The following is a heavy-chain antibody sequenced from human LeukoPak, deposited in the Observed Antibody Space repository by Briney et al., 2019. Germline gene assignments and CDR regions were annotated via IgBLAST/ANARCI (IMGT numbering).Heavy chain of an antibody. CDR3: ARYKKDYNDSSGYYYFAFDI. D-gene: IGHD3-22*01. V-gene: IGHV4-59*01. J-gene: IGHJ3*02. CDR2: IYYNRST. CDR1: GGSIRSYY. Sequence: KFSEPLSLTCSVSGGSIRSYYWSWIPQPPGKGLEWSGYIYYNRSTTYNPYLKSRVTISVDTSKNQFSLKLSSVSAANTAVYYCARYKKDYNDSSGYYYFAFDIWGQGTMVNVSS.